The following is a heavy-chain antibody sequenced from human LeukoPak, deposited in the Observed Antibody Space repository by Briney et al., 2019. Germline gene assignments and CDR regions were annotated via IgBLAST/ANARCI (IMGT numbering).Heavy chain of an antibody. J-gene: IGHJ4*02. CDR1: GGPIRSSSYY. Sequence: PSETLPLLRTVSGGPIRSSSYYWGWSRQPPGTGLGWIGSIYYRKRPDNDTSPTSRVTISVDTSKSRFCLKLSSVTSADTVVYYCTSEGDYGDTSCYRYNWGQGTLVTVSS. V-gene: IGHV4-39*01. D-gene: IGHD2-2*02. CDR2: IYYRKRP. CDR3: TSEGDYGDTSCYRYN.